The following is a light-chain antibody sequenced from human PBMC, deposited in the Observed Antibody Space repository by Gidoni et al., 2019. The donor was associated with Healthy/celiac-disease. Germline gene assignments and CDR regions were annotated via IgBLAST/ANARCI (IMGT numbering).Light chain of an antibody. CDR1: QSVSSN. CDR2: GAS. Sequence: DIVMTQSPATLSVSPGERATLSCRASQSVSSNLAWYQQKPGQAPRLLIYGASTRATGIPARFSGSGSGTEFTLTISSLQSEDFAVYYCQQYNNCPPTFGQGTKLEIK. V-gene: IGKV3-15*01. CDR3: QQYNNCPPT. J-gene: IGKJ2*01.